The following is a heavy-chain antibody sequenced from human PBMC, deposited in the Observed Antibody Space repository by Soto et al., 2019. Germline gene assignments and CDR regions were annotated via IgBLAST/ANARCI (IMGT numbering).Heavy chain of an antibody. Sequence: GRSLRLSCEASGFTFRNYNMNWVRQAPEKGLEWVSQISIGSSSMDYSDSVKCRVTFARDNSKDTVYLQMTSLRAEDTAVYYCAEDIRLGVLWFGESPAGNAFDIWGQGTMVTV. CDR2: ISIGSSSM. CDR3: AEDIRLGVLWFGESPAGNAFDI. V-gene: IGHV3-48*01. J-gene: IGHJ3*02. D-gene: IGHD3-10*01. CDR1: GFTFRNYN.